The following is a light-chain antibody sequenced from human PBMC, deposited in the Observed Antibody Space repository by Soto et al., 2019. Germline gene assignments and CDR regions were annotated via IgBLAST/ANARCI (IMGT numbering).Light chain of an antibody. V-gene: IGKV2-30*01. CDR1: QSLLFTDGIAY. CDR2: KVS. CDR3: MQGTHWPIT. J-gene: IGKJ5*01. Sequence: EGVMTQSPLSLPVTLGQPASISCRSSQSLLFTDGIAYFSWFQQRPGRSPRXLIYKVSNRDSGVPARFSGSGSGTDFALKISRVEAEDVGVYYCMQGTHWPITFGQGTRLEIK.